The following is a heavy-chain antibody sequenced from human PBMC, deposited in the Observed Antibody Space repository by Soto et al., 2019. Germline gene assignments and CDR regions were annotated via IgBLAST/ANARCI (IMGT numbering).Heavy chain of an antibody. J-gene: IGHJ6*02. Sequence: EVQLVESGGGLVQPGESLKLSCAASGFTFRGSAMHWVRQASGKGLEWVGRIRTKANSYATAYAASVQGRFTISRDDSXXTXYLQMHSLKTEDTAVYYCTGSLLAYCSGGKCHTDYYYYGMDVWGQGTAVTVSS. V-gene: IGHV3-73*02. D-gene: IGHD2-15*01. CDR3: TGSLLAYCSGGKCHTDYYYYGMDV. CDR1: GFTFRGSA. CDR2: IRTKANSYAT.